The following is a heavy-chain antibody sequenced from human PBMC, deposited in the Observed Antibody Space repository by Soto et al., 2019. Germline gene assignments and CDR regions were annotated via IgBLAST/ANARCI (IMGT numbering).Heavy chain of an antibody. D-gene: IGHD2-21*01. CDR1: GFTFSDHY. J-gene: IGHJ4*02. V-gene: IGHV3-11*06. Sequence: QVQLVESGGGWVKPGGSLRLSCASSGFTFSDHYMSWIRRSPGKGLEFLSYISPRTTYKNYADSVKRRFTISRDNAKNSLYLQLNSLRAEDTAIYYFSRGGGGGLFDLWGQGTFVTVSS. CDR2: ISPRTTYK. CDR3: SRGGGGGLFDL.